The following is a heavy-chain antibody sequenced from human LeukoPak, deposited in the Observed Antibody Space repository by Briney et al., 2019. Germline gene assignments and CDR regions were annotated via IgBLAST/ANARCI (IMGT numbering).Heavy chain of an antibody. V-gene: IGHV3-21*04. CDR1: GFTFSDYS. CDR3: ARDRRYYDSSGYIRGFDY. CDR2: ISSSSSYI. D-gene: IGHD3-22*01. J-gene: IGHJ4*02. Sequence: PGGSLRLSCAASGFTFSDYSMNWVRQAPGKGLEWVSSISSSSSYIFYAESVRGRFSISRDKAKNSLYLQMNSLRAEDTAVYYCARDRRYYDSSGYIRGFDYWGQGTLVTVSS.